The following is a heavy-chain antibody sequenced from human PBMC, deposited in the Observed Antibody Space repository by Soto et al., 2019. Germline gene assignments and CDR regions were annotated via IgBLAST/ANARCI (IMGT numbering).Heavy chain of an antibody. Sequence: PGGSLRLSCAASGFTFSDYYMSWIRQAPGKGLEWVSYISSSSSYTNYADSVKGRFTISRDNAKNSLYLQMNSLRAEDTAVYYCARGNGKARDYDFWSGYYPYYYYYYGMDVWGQGTTVTVSS. J-gene: IGHJ6*02. D-gene: IGHD3-3*01. CDR2: ISSSSSYT. CDR3: ARGNGKARDYDFWSGYYPYYYYYYGMDV. V-gene: IGHV3-11*06. CDR1: GFTFSDYY.